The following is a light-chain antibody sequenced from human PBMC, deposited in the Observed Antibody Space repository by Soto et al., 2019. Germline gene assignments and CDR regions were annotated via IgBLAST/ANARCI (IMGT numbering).Light chain of an antibody. V-gene: IGLV1-40*01. J-gene: IGLJ3*02. Sequence: QSALTQPPSVSGAPGQRVTISCTGSRSNIGADYDVHWYRQLPGTAPKLLIYGNDNRPSGVPDRFSGSKSGTSASLTITGLQAEDEADYYCQSYDSSLTGSWVFGGGTKLTVL. CDR1: RSNIGADYD. CDR2: GND. CDR3: QSYDSSLTGSWV.